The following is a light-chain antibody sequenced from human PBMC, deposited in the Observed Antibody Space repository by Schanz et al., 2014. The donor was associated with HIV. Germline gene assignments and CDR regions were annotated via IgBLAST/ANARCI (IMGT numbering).Light chain of an antibody. CDR2: DVT. Sequence: QSALTQPRSVSGSPGQSVTISCTGSSSNVGVYEHVSWYQHHPGKAPKLIIYDVTKRPSGVPDRFSGSKSGNTASLAISGLQAEDEGDYYCCSYSRVGTPHYVFGTGTKLTVL. CDR1: SSNVGVYEH. V-gene: IGLV2-11*01. J-gene: IGLJ1*01. CDR3: CSYSRVGTPHYV.